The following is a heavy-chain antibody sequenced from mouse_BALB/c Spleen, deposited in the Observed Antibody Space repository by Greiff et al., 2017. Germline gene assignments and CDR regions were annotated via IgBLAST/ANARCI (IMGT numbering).Heavy chain of an antibody. J-gene: IGHJ4*01. CDR2: ISSGSSTI. CDR1: GFTFSSFG. Sequence: EVMLVESGGGLVQPGGSRKLSCAASGFTFSSFGMHWVRQAPEKGLEWVAYISSGSSTIYYADTVKGRFTISRDNPKNTLFLQMTSLMSEDTAMYYCARDGNGAMDYWGQGTSVTVSA. CDR3: ARDGNGAMDY. D-gene: IGHD2-1*01. V-gene: IGHV5-17*02.